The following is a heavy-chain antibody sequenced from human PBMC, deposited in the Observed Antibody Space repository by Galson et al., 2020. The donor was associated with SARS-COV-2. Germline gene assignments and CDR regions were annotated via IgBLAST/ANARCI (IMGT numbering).Heavy chain of an antibody. D-gene: IGHD2-2*01. CDR3: ARGLIVLVPNSFYFDY. Sequence: GGSLRLSCAASGFKFIDYRMSWVRQAPGKALEWVASIGSSAFKYYADSMKGRLTISRDDANLYLQINSLRAEDTAVYYCARGLIVLVPNSFYFDYWGQGTPVTVSS. V-gene: IGHV3-21*01. CDR2: IGSSAFK. CDR1: GFKFIDYR. J-gene: IGHJ4*02.